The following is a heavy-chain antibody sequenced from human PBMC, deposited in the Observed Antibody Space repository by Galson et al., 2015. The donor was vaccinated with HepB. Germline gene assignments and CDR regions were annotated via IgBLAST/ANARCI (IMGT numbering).Heavy chain of an antibody. CDR2: ISSSSSYT. D-gene: IGHD2-21*02. J-gene: IGHJ3*02. Sequence: SLRLSSAASGFTFSDYYMSWIRQAPGKGLEWVSYISSSSSYTNYADSVKGRFTISRDNAKNSLYLQMNSLRAEDTTVYYCARRVVTAAHDAFDIWGQGTMVTVSS. CDR1: GFTFSDYY. V-gene: IGHV3-11*06. CDR3: ARRVVTAAHDAFDI.